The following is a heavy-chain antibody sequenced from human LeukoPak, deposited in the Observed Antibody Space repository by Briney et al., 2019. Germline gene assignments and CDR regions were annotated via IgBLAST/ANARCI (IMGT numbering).Heavy chain of an antibody. CDR1: GSSFGDST. D-gene: IGHD1-20*01. Sequence: GGSLRLSCITSGSSFGDSTLNWVRQPPGKGLEWVGLIRSEVRGGTTDYAASVKGRFTISRDDSKSIAYLQMNSLITEDTAVYFCSRGLTGSQYYFDFWGQGTLVTVSS. V-gene: IGHV3-49*04. J-gene: IGHJ4*02. CDR3: SRGLTGSQYYFDF. CDR2: IRSEVRGGTT.